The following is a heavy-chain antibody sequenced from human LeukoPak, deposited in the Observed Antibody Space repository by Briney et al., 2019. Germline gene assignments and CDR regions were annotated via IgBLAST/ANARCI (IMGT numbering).Heavy chain of an antibody. CDR1: GGPITGSY. Sequence: TSETLSLTCTVSGGPITGSYWSWIRQPPGKGLEWIGYIYYSGTTYYNPSLKSRVSISVDTSKNQFSLKLSSVTAADTAVYYCARDKYYYDSSARDGYYYYMDVWGKGTTVTISS. CDR2: IYYSGTT. J-gene: IGHJ6*03. CDR3: ARDKYYYDSSARDGYYYYMDV. D-gene: IGHD3-22*01. V-gene: IGHV4-59*12.